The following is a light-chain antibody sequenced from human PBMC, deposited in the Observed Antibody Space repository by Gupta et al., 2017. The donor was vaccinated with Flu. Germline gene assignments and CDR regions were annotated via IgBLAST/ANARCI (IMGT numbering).Light chain of an antibody. Sequence: SALTQPAPVAGSPGQAHTIPCTGTSSDVGGYNYVAWYQQHPGKAPKLIIYEVTNRPSGVSNRFSGSKSGNTASLTISGLQAEDEADYYCNSYTSSSALVLFGGGIKLTVL. J-gene: IGLJ2*01. V-gene: IGLV2-14*01. CDR2: EVT. CDR3: NSYTSSSALVL. CDR1: SSDVGGYNY.